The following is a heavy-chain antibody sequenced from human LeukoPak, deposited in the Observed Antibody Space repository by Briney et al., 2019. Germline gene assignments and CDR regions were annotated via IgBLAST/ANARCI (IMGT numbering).Heavy chain of an antibody. J-gene: IGHJ4*02. V-gene: IGHV4-38-2*02. D-gene: IGHD3-9*01. CDR1: GYSISTGYY. CDR3: ARQTKYYDILTGEFDY. Sequence: SETLSLTCTVSGYSISTGYYWDWIRQPPGKGLEWIGTFYHGGSTYYNPSLKSRVTISVDTSKNQFSLNLTSVTAADTAVYYCARQTKYYDILTGEFDYWGQGTLVTVSS. CDR2: FYHGGST.